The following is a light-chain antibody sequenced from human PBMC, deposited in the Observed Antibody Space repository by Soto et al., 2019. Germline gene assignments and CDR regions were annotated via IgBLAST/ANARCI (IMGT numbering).Light chain of an antibody. CDR2: QVR. CDR3: CSYTSSSTLLYL. CDR1: VSDVGGYNF. J-gene: IGLJ1*01. V-gene: IGLV2-14*01. Sequence: QSALTQPASVSGSPGQSITISCTGTVSDVGGYNFVSWYQQHPGKAPKLMLYQVRNRPSGVSDRFSGSKSGNTASLTISGLQAEDEADYYCCSYTSSSTLLYLFGTGTKLTVL.